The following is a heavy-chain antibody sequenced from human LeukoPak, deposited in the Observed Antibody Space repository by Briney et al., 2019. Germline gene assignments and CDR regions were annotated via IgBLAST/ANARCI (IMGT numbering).Heavy chain of an antibody. CDR3: ARGGSRKWFDP. J-gene: IGHJ5*02. CDR2: ISSSSSYT. V-gene: IGHV3-11*06. D-gene: IGHD1-14*01. CDR1: GFNVSDYY. Sequence: KPGGSLRLSCAASGFNVSDYYMSRIRQAPGKGLEWVSYISSSSSYTNYADSVKGRFTISRDNAKNSLYLQMNSLRAEDTAVYYCARGGSRKWFDPWGQGTLVTVSS.